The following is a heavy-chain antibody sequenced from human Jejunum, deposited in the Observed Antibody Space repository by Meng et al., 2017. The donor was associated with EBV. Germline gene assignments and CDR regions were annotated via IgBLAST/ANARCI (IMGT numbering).Heavy chain of an antibody. D-gene: IGHD5-24*01. Sequence: QVQLVQSGAEVKKPGASVKVSCKASGYDFINSGISWVRQAPGQGLEWMGWISAYRGNTSYAQRFQDRVTLTTNTSTSTVYMELRSLTSDDTAVYYCARDRSNSDYWGQGTLVTVSS. CDR2: ISAYRGNT. V-gene: IGHV1-18*01. CDR3: ARDRSNSDY. CDR1: GYDFINSG. J-gene: IGHJ4*02.